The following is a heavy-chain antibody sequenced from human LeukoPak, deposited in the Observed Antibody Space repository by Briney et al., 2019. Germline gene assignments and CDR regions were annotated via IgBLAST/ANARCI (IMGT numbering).Heavy chain of an antibody. Sequence: PGGSLRLSCAASGFTFSGYWMSWVRQAPGKGLEWVANIKQDGSEKYYVDSVKGRFTISRDNAKNSLYLQMNSLRAEDTAVYYCASGGSIAALPGDWGQGTLVTVPS. CDR1: GFTFSGYW. CDR3: ASGGSIAALPGD. CDR2: IKQDGSEK. V-gene: IGHV3-7*01. J-gene: IGHJ4*02. D-gene: IGHD6-6*01.